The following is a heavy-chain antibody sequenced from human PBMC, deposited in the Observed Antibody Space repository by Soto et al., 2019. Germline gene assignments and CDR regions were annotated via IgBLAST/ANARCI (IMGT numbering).Heavy chain of an antibody. D-gene: IGHD6-25*01. J-gene: IGHJ6*02. V-gene: IGHV1-69*01. CDR1: GGTSNNFA. CDR2: IMPVFHTT. CDR3: ATATISPVSATLYHYGMDV. Sequence: QVQLVQSGAEVKKPGSSVKVSCQASGGTSNNFAFTWVRQAPGQGLEWLGGIMPVFHTTNIAQTFQDRITVTADDFTTTVYMEMTSLRYDDTAVYYCATATISPVSATLYHYGMDVWGQGTTVTVSS.